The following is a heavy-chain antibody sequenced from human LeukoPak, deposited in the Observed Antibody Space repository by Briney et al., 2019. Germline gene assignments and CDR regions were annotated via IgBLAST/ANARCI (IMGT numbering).Heavy chain of an antibody. CDR3: ARMRLGEWELEHYFDY. CDR2: IIPILGIA. D-gene: IGHD1-26*01. Sequence: GASVKVSCKASGGTFSSYAISWVRQAPGQGLEWMGRIIPILGIANYAQKFQGRVTITADKSTSTAYMELSSLRSEDTAVYYCARMRLGEWELEHYFDYWGQGTLVTVSS. J-gene: IGHJ4*02. V-gene: IGHV1-69*04. CDR1: GGTFSSYA.